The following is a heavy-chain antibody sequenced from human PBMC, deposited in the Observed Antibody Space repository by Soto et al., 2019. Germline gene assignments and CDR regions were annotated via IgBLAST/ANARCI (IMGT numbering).Heavy chain of an antibody. V-gene: IGHV3-23*01. Sequence: GGSLRLSCAASGFNFNAYVMNGVRQAPGKGLEWVSIISFTGDSRYYADSVKDRFTISRDNSQNTLYLQMNSLRAEDTAVYYCAKFSCRCRDCRYLLSFRGRGSTVPVSS. J-gene: IGHJ6*01. CDR2: ISFTGDSR. CDR3: AKFSCRCRDCRYLLSF. CDR1: GFNFNAYV. D-gene: IGHD2-15*01.